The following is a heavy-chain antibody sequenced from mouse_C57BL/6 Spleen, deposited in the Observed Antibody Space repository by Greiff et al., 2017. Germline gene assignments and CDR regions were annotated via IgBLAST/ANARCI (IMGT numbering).Heavy chain of an antibody. Sequence: QVQLQQPGAELVMPGASVKLSCTASGYTFTSYWMHWVKQRPGQGLEWIGEIDTSDSYTNYTQKVKGRFTLTVDKSSCTAYMQLSTLTSDNSAVYCGARKGELYGGSDVWGTGTTVTVSS. CDR2: IDTSDSYT. V-gene: IGHV1-69*01. D-gene: IGHD1-1*01. CDR1: GYTFTSYW. J-gene: IGHJ1*03. CDR3: ARKGELYGGSDV.